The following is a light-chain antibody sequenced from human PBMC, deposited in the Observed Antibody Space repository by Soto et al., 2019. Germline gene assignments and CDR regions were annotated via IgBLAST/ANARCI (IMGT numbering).Light chain of an antibody. Sequence: QLTQSPSSLSASVGDRVTISCRASQGIANFLAWYQQKPGKAPKLLIYGASTLQSGVPSRFSGSGSGTDFTLTISSLQPEDFAPYYCHQLNSFPIPFGPGTKVVIK. CDR1: QGIANF. V-gene: IGKV1-9*01. CDR3: HQLNSFPIP. J-gene: IGKJ3*01. CDR2: GAS.